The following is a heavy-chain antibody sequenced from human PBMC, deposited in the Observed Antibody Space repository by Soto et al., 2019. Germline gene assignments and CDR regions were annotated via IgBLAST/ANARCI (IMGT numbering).Heavy chain of an antibody. CDR2: IYWDDDK. V-gene: IGHV2-5*02. J-gene: IGHJ4*02. CDR1: GFSFSTTGVG. CDR3: AHRQAQGMGLAGTFDS. D-gene: IGHD6-19*01. Sequence: QITLKESGPTLVKPTQTLTLTCTFSGFSFSTTGVGVGWIRQPPGKALEWLALIYWDDDKRYSPSLKSRLTITKDTSKNQVVLTMTNMDPVDTATYYCAHRQAQGMGLAGTFDSWGQGTLVTVSS.